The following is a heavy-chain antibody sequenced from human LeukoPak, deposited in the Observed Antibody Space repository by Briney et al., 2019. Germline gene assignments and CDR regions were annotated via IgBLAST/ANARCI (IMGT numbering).Heavy chain of an antibody. D-gene: IGHD3-9*01. V-gene: IGHV1-2*02. CDR3: ARDGEGYDILTGNYYYYMDV. Sequence: ASVKVSCKASGYTFTSYGISWVRQAPGQGLEWMGWINPNSGGTNYAQKFQGRVTMTRDTSISTAYMELSRLRSDDTAVYYCARDGEGYDILTGNYYYYMDVWGKGTTVTISS. CDR2: INPNSGGT. J-gene: IGHJ6*03. CDR1: GYTFTSYG.